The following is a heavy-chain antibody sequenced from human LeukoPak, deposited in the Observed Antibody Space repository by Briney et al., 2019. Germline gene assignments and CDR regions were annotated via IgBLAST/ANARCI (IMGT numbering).Heavy chain of an antibody. D-gene: IGHD6-19*01. CDR2: IYYSGST. CDR1: GGSISSSTYY. Sequence: SETLSLTCTVSGGSISSSTYYWGWIRQPPGKGLEWIGSIYYSGSTYYKSSLKSRVTISVDTSKNHFSLKLSAVTAADTAVYYCARGALAVAVDYWGQGTLVTVSS. J-gene: IGHJ4*02. V-gene: IGHV4-39*02. CDR3: ARGALAVAVDY.